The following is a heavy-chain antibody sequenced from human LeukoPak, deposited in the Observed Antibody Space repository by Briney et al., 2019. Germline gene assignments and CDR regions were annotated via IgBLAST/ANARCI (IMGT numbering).Heavy chain of an antibody. CDR2: INHSGST. CDR3: ARGTYCSSTSCYLQYSFDY. D-gene: IGHD2-2*01. CDR1: GGSFSGYY. Sequence: SQTLSLTCAVYGGSFSGYYWSWISQPPGKGLEWIGEINHSGSTNYNPSLKSRVTISVDTSKNQFSLKLSSVTAADTAVYYCARGTYCSSTSCYLQYSFDYWGQGTLVTVSS. V-gene: IGHV4-34*01. J-gene: IGHJ4*02.